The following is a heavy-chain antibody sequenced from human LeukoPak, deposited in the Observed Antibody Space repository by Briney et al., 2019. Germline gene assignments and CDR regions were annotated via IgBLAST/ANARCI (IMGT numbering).Heavy chain of an antibody. CDR2: IWYDGSNK. J-gene: IGHJ4*02. CDR1: GFTFSSYG. V-gene: IGHV3-33*01. D-gene: IGHD3-3*01. CDR3: ASVSKYYDFWSGYGSPSDY. Sequence: GGSLRLSCAASGFTFSSYGMHWVRQAPGKGLEWVAVIWYDGSNKYYVDSVKGRFTISRDNSKNTLYLQMNSLRAEDTAVYYCASVSKYYDFWSGYGSPSDYWGQGTLVTVSS.